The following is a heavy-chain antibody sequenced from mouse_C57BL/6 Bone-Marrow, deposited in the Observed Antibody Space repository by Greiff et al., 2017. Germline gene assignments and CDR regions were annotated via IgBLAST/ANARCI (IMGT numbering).Heavy chain of an antibody. Sequence: QVQLQQPGAELLMPGASVKLSCKASGYTFTSYWMHWVKQRPGQGLEWIGEIYPSDSYTNYNQKFKGKSTLTVDKSSSTAYMQLSSLTSEDSAVYYCARDTYYFDYWGQGTTLTVSS. D-gene: IGHD2-10*02. J-gene: IGHJ2*01. CDR2: IYPSDSYT. CDR3: ARDTYYFDY. V-gene: IGHV1-69*01. CDR1: GYTFTSYW.